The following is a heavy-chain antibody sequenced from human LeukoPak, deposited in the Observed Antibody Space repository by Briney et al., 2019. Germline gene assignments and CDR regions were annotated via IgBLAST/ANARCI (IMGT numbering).Heavy chain of an antibody. Sequence: GESLKISCKGSGYSFTSYWIGWVRQMPGKGLEWKGIIYPGDSDTRYSPSFQGQVTISADKSISTAYLQWSSLKASDTAMYYCARQPLIYGSGSSYFDYWGQGTLVTVSS. J-gene: IGHJ4*02. CDR2: IYPGDSDT. CDR1: GYSFTSYW. D-gene: IGHD3-10*01. CDR3: ARQPLIYGSGSSYFDY. V-gene: IGHV5-51*01.